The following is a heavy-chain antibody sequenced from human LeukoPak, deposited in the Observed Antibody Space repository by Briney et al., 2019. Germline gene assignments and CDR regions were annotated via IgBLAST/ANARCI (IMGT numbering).Heavy chain of an antibody. CDR3: ARQSITMVRGVIPLGY. V-gene: IGHV4-34*01. J-gene: IGHJ4*02. D-gene: IGHD3-10*01. CDR2: IYHSGST. Sequence: SETLSLTCAVYGGSFRGYYWSWIRQPPGKGLEWIGSIYHSGSTYYNPSLKSRVTISVDTSKNQFSLKLSSVTAADTAVYYCARQSITMVRGVIPLGYWGQGTLVTVSS. CDR1: GGSFRGYY.